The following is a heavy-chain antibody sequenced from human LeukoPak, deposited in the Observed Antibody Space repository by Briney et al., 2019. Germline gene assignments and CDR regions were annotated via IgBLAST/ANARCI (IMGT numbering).Heavy chain of an antibody. J-gene: IGHJ6*03. CDR3: ARGVLTAAGIYYYYYYYMDV. V-gene: IGHV1-69*05. CDR2: IIPIFGTA. D-gene: IGHD6-13*01. CDR1: GGTFSSYA. Sequence: SVKVSCKASGGTFSSYAISWVRQAPGQGLEWMGGIIPIFGTANYAQKFQGRVTITTDESTSTAYMELSSLRSEDTAVYYCARGVLTAAGIYYYYYYYMDVWGKGTTVTVSS.